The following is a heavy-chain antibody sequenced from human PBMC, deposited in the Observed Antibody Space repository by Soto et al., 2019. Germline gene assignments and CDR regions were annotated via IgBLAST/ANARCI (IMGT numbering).Heavy chain of an antibody. CDR2: IIPIFGTA. J-gene: IGHJ4*02. CDR1: GGTFSSYA. CDR3: ARGTYSSGWTYFDY. D-gene: IGHD6-19*01. V-gene: IGHV1-69*01. Sequence: QVQLVQSGAEVKKPGSSVKVSCKASGGTFSSYAISWVRQAPGQGLEWMGGIIPIFGTANYAQKFQGRVTSTADESTSTAYMELSSRRSEDTAVYYCARGTYSSGWTYFDYWGQGTLVTVSS.